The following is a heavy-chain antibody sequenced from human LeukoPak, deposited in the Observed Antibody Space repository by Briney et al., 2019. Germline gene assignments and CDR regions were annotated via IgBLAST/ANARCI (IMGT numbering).Heavy chain of an antibody. D-gene: IGHD3-9*01. CDR3: AISAVAGYYS. CDR2: ISGSSITI. Sequence: GGFLRLSCAASGFTFSSYSMNWVRQAPGGGLEWVSYISGSSITIYYADSVKGRFTISRDNAKNSLYLQMSSLRAEDTAVYYCAISAVAGYYSWGQGTLVTVSS. J-gene: IGHJ5*02. V-gene: IGHV3-48*01. CDR1: GFTFSSYS.